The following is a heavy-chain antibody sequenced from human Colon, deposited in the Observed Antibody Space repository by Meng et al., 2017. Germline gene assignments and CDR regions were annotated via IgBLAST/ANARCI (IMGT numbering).Heavy chain of an antibody. CDR3: AHRTTSGY. Sequence: GESLKISCAASGFTFSSYAMSWVRQAPGKGLEWVSAISGSGGSTYYADSAKGRFTISRDNSKNTLYLQMNSLRAEDTAVYYCAHRTTSGYWGQGTLVTVSS. D-gene: IGHD1-7*01. J-gene: IGHJ4*02. CDR1: GFTFSSYA. CDR2: ISGSGGST. V-gene: IGHV3-23*01.